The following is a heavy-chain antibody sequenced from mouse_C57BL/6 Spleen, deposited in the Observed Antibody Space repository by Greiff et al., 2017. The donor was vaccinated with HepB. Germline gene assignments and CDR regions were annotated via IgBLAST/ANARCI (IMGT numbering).Heavy chain of an antibody. D-gene: IGHD2-3*01. CDR3: ARGGYDGYGYFDV. J-gene: IGHJ1*03. V-gene: IGHV1-82*01. CDR2: IYPGDGDT. Sequence: QVQLQQSGPELVKPGASVKISCKASGYAFSSSWMNWVKQRPGKGLEWIGRIYPGDGDTNYNGKFKGKATLTADKSSSTAYMQLSSLTSEDSAVYFCARGGYDGYGYFDVWGTGTTVTVAS. CDR1: GYAFSSSW.